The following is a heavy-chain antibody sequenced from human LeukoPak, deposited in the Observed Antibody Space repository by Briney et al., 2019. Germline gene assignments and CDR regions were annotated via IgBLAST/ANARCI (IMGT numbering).Heavy chain of an antibody. CDR1: GFTFSSYA. CDR3: ANLVDTAMTLYDAFDI. CDR2: ISGSGGST. D-gene: IGHD5-18*01. Sequence: GGSLRLSCAASGFTFSSYAMSWVRQAPGKGLEWVSAISGSGGSTYYADSVKGRFTISRDNSKNTLYLQMNSLRAEGTAVYYCANLVDTAMTLYDAFDIWGQGTMVTVSS. J-gene: IGHJ3*02. V-gene: IGHV3-23*01.